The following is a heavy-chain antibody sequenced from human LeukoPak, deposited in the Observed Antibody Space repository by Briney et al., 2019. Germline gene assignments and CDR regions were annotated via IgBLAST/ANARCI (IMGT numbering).Heavy chain of an antibody. Sequence: HAGGSLRLSCAASGFTFSSYAMSWVRQAPGKGLEWVSAISGSGGSTYYADSVKGRFTISRDNSKNTLYLQINRLRAEDTAVYYCVSITMIVVVIDYWGQGTLVTVSS. CDR3: VSITMIVVVIDY. J-gene: IGHJ4*02. CDR1: GFTFSSYA. CDR2: ISGSGGST. D-gene: IGHD3-22*01. V-gene: IGHV3-23*01.